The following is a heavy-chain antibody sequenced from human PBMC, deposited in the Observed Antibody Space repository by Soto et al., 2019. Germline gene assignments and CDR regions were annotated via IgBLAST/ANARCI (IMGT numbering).Heavy chain of an antibody. CDR2: ISNSATTI. V-gene: IGHV3-48*03. J-gene: IGHJ6*02. Sequence: SGGSLRLSCAASGFTFNTFEMNWVRQAPGKGLEWVSYISNSATTIYYADAVKGRFTISRDNAKNSLYLQMNSLRAEDTAVYYCARVYSSSSGKGMDVWGQGTTVTVSS. CDR3: ARVYSSSSGKGMDV. CDR1: GFTFNTFE. D-gene: IGHD6-6*01.